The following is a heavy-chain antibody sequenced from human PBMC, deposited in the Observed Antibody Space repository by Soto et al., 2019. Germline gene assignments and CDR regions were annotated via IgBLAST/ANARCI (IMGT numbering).Heavy chain of an antibody. CDR1: GGSVSSGSYY. CDR3: ARALEGDSSSEYFQH. CDR2: IYYSGST. V-gene: IGHV4-61*01. D-gene: IGHD6-6*01. Sequence: PSETLSLTCTVSGGSVSSGSYYWSWIRQPPGKGLEWIGYIYYSGSTNYNPSLKSRVTISVDTSKNQFSLKLSSVTAADTAVYYCARALEGDSSSEYFQHWGQGTLVTVS. J-gene: IGHJ1*01.